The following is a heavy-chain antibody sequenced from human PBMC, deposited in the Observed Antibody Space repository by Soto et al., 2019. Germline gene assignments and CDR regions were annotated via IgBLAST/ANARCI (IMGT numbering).Heavy chain of an antibody. CDR2: LSGNSGSR. D-gene: IGHD6-13*01. V-gene: IGHV3-23*01. Sequence: EVQLLESGGGLVQPGGSLRLSCAASGFTFSIDAMTWVRQAPGKGLEWVSALSGNSGSRFFADSVNGRFTISRDNSKNTLLLQINSLIAEDTAVYYCAKASSVSWGIFDYWGQGTLISVSS. CDR1: GFTFSIDA. CDR3: AKASSVSWGIFDY. J-gene: IGHJ4*02.